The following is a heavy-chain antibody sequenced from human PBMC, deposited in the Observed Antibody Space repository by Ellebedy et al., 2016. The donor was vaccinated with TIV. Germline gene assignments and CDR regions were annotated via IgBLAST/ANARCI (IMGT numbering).Heavy chain of an antibody. Sequence: MPSEILSLTCTVSGGSLSSGDYYWNWIRQPPGKGLEWIAYVHYRGYTNYNPSLESRVAISLDTSKNQVSLKLTSVTAADTAVYYCAREGIDGYNYFDYWGRGTLVTVSS. J-gene: IGHJ4*02. D-gene: IGHD5-24*01. V-gene: IGHV4-61*08. CDR3: AREGIDGYNYFDY. CDR2: VHYRGYT. CDR1: GGSLSSGDYY.